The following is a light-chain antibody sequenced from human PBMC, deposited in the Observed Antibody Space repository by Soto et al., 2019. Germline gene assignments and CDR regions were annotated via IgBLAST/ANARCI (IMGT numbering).Light chain of an antibody. CDR2: GAS. J-gene: IGKJ4*01. V-gene: IGKV3-20*01. Sequence: EIVLTQSPGTLSLSPGEIATLSCRASQSVSSSYLAWYQQKPGQAPRLLIYGASSRATGIPDRFSGSGSGTDFTLTISRLEPEAFAVYYCQQYGSSPALTFGGGTKVEIK. CDR1: QSVSSSY. CDR3: QQYGSSPALT.